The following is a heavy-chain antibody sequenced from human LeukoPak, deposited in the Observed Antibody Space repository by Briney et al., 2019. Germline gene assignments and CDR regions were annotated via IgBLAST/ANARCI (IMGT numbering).Heavy chain of an antibody. Sequence: PGGSLRLSCAASGFTFSSYSMNWVRQAPGKGLEWVSAISGSGGSTYYADSVKGRFTISRDNSKNTLYLQMNSLRAEDTAVYYCAKDRITMVRGVHDYWGQGTLVTVSS. J-gene: IGHJ4*02. D-gene: IGHD3-10*01. CDR2: ISGSGGST. CDR3: AKDRITMVRGVHDY. CDR1: GFTFSSYS. V-gene: IGHV3-23*01.